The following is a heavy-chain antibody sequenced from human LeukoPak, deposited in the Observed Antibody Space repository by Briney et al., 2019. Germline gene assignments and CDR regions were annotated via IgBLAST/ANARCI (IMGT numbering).Heavy chain of an antibody. Sequence: SETLSLTCTVSGGSISSGGYYWSWIRQPPGKGLEWIGEINHSGSTNYNPSLKSRVTISVDTSKNQFSLKLSSVTAADTAVYYCASRRRLRQHLKYYFDYWGQGTLVTVSS. V-gene: IGHV4-39*07. D-gene: IGHD4-17*01. CDR1: GGSISSGGYY. CDR3: ASRRRLRQHLKYYFDY. CDR2: INHSGST. J-gene: IGHJ4*02.